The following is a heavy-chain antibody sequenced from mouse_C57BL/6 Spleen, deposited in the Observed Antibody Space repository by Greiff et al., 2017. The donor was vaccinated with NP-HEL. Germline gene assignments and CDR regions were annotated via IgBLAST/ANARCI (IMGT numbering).Heavy chain of an antibody. V-gene: IGHV2-2*01. CDR3: ARTGPWFAY. J-gene: IGHJ3*01. D-gene: IGHD4-1*01. Sequence: VQLQESGPGLVQPSQSLSITCTVSGFSLTSYGVHWVRQSPGKGLAWLGVIWSGGSTDYNAAFLSRLSISKDNSKSQVFFKMNSLQADDTAIYYCARTGPWFAYWGQGTLVTVSA. CDR2: IWSGGST. CDR1: GFSLTSYG.